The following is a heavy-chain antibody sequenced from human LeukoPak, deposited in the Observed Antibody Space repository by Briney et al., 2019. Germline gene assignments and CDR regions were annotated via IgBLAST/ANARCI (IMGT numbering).Heavy chain of an antibody. CDR3: AKDGGFWSGYYPS. CDR1: GFTFNNYA. CDR2: ISGSDDNT. D-gene: IGHD3-3*01. Sequence: GGSLRLSCAASGFTFNNYAMSWVRQAPGKGLEWVSTISGSDDNTYYADSVKGRFTISRDNSRNTVYLQMNSLRVEDTAIFYCAKDGGFWSGYYPSWGQGTLVTVSS. J-gene: IGHJ5*02. V-gene: IGHV3-23*01.